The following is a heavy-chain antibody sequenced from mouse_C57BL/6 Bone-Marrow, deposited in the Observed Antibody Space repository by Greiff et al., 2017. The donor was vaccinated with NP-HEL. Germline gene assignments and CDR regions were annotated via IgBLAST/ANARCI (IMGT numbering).Heavy chain of an antibody. J-gene: IGHJ1*03. Sequence: QVQLQQSGAELVRPGASVKLSCKASGYTFTDYYINWVKQRPGQGLEWIARIYPGSGNTYYNEKFKGKATLTAEKSSSTAYMQLSSLTSEDSAVYFCAREGIYYGSSYFYWYFDVWGTGTTVTVSS. CDR3: AREGIYYGSSYFYWYFDV. V-gene: IGHV1-76*01. D-gene: IGHD1-1*01. CDR2: IYPGSGNT. CDR1: GYTFTDYY.